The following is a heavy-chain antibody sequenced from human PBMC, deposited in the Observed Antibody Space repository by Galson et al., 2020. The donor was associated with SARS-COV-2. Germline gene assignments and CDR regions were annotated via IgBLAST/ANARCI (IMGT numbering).Heavy chain of an antibody. CDR3: PRDFHTSQLLWLGELFFDVFGI. CDR1: GFTFSSYA. Sequence: GESLKISCAASGFTFSSYAMHWVRHAPGKGLESVAVISYDGSNKYYPDSVKRRFTISRDNSRNTLYLQMNSLRAVDTAVYYCPRDFHTSQLLWLGELFFDVFGIWGQGTLVTGS. V-gene: IGHV3-30*04. D-gene: IGHD3-10*01. CDR2: ISYDGSNK. J-gene: IGHJ3*02.